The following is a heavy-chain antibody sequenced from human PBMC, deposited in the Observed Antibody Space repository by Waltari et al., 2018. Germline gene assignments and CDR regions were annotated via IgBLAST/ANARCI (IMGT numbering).Heavy chain of an antibody. CDR1: GGSFSGYY. Sequence: QVQLQQWGAGLLKPSATLSLTCAVYGGSFSGYYWSWIRQPPGTGLEWIGEINHSGSTNYNPSLKSRVTISVDTSKNQFSLKLSSVTAADTAVYYCARGPHVGSWIRLIRERGVGFDYWGQGTLVTVSS. J-gene: IGHJ4*02. CDR3: ARGPHVGSWIRLIRERGVGFDY. D-gene: IGHD5-18*01. V-gene: IGHV4-34*01. CDR2: INHSGST.